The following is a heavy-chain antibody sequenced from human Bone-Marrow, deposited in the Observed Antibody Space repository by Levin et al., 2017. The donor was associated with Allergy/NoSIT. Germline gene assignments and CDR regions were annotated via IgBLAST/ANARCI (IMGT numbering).Heavy chain of an antibody. J-gene: IGHJ4*02. D-gene: IGHD4-17*01. V-gene: IGHV3-48*01. CDR3: ATDKPYGDYFNY. Sequence: PGGSLRLSCAASGITFNIYSMNWVRQAPGKGLEWVSYINSDSSTIYYADSVRGRFTISRDNAKNSLYLQMNSLGAEDTAVYYCATDKPYGDYFNYWGQGTLVTVSS. CDR1: GITFNIYS. CDR2: INSDSSTI.